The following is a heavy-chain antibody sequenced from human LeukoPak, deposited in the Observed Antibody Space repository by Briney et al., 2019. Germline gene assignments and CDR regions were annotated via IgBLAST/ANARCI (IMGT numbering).Heavy chain of an antibody. CDR3: ARDCTDVWGSYRCQ. D-gene: IGHD3-16*02. Sequence: GASVKVSCKASGYSFSDYYMHWVRQAPGQGLEWMGWMNPNNGATNYVQKFQGRVTMTRDTSISPAYMELSRLKSDDTAVYYCARDCTDVWGSYRCQWGQGTLVTVSS. V-gene: IGHV1-2*02. CDR1: GYSFSDYY. CDR2: MNPNNGAT. J-gene: IGHJ4*02.